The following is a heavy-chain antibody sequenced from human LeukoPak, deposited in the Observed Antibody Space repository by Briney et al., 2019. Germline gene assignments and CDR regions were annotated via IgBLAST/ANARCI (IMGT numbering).Heavy chain of an antibody. Sequence: GGSLRLSCAASGFTFSSYAMHWVRQAPGKGLEWVAVISYGGSNKYYADSVKGRFTISRDNSKNTLYLQMNSLRAEDTAVYYCAPYHYGSGSYVGYWGQGTLVTVSS. V-gene: IGHV3-30-3*01. CDR3: APYHYGSGSYVGY. D-gene: IGHD3-10*01. CDR1: GFTFSSYA. J-gene: IGHJ4*02. CDR2: ISYGGSNK.